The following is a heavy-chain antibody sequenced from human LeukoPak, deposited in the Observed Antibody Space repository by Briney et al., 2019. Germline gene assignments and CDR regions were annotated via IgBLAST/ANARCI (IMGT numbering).Heavy chain of an antibody. J-gene: IGHJ4*02. D-gene: IGHD1-7*01. Sequence: PSQTLSLTCTVSGGSISSGDYYWSWIRQPPGKGLEWIGYIYYSGSTYYNPSLKSRVTISVGTSKNQFSLELNSVTSADTAVYFCARELKVGNTGYYFDYWGQGTLVTVSS. V-gene: IGHV4-30-4*08. CDR2: IYYSGST. CDR1: GGSISSGDYY. CDR3: ARELKVGNTGYYFDY.